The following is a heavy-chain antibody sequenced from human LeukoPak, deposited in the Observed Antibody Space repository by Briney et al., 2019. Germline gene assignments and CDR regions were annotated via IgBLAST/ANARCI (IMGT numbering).Heavy chain of an antibody. Sequence: SETLSLTCAVSGGSISGSSYYWGWIRQPPGKGLEWIGNIYYDGGTYYNPSLKSRVTISVDTSKNQFSLKLSSVAAADTAVYYCARRTTVVTPEGYYGMDVWGQGTTVTVSS. CDR1: GGSISGSSYY. D-gene: IGHD4-23*01. CDR2: IYYDGGT. CDR3: ARRTTVVTPEGYYGMDV. J-gene: IGHJ6*02. V-gene: IGHV4-39*01.